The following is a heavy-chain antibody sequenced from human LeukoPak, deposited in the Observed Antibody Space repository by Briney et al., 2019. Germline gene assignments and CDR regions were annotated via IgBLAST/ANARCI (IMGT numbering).Heavy chain of an antibody. V-gene: IGHV1-24*01. J-gene: IGHJ4*02. CDR3: AAGRPYSLLDY. Sequence: ASVKVSCTVSGSSLSELSLYWVGQAPGKGLEWMGGFDVIDSETFYAQKFQGRVTMTEDSSRDTAYMELRSLTSDDTALYYCAAGRPYSLLDYWGQGTLVTVSS. CDR1: GSSLSELS. D-gene: IGHD5-18*01. CDR2: FDVIDSET.